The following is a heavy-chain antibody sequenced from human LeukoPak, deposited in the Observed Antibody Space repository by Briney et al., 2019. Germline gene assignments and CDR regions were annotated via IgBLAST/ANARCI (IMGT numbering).Heavy chain of an antibody. D-gene: IGHD3-3*01. Sequence: ASVKVSCKASGYTFTGYYMHWVRQAPGQGLEWMGWINPNSGGTNYAQKFQGRVTMTRDTSISTAYMELSRLRSDDTAVYYCARGPITIFGVAKGLVDYWGQGTLVTVSS. CDR3: ARGPITIFGVAKGLVDY. CDR1: GYTFTGYY. V-gene: IGHV1-2*02. CDR2: INPNSGGT. J-gene: IGHJ4*01.